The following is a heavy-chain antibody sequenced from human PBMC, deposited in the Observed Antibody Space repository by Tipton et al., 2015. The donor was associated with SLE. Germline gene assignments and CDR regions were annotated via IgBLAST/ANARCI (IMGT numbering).Heavy chain of an antibody. CDR3: ARGSIVGATQFYFEY. CDR1: GYTFTSYA. D-gene: IGHD1-26*01. CDR2: INTNTGNP. J-gene: IGHJ4*02. Sequence: QLVQSGPEVKKPGASVKVSCKASGYTFTSYAMNWVRQAPGQGLEWMGWINTNTGNPTYAQGFTGRFVFSLDTSVSTAYLQISSLQAEDTAVYYCARGSIVGATQFYFEYWGQGTLVTVSS. V-gene: IGHV7-4-1*02.